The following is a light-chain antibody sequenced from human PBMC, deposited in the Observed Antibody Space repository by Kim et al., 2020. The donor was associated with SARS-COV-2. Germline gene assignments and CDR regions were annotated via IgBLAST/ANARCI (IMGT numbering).Light chain of an antibody. Sequence: GEKVIISCPGGSSNIGRNYVSWYQQLPGTAPKLLIYEDINRPSWIPDRFSGSKSGTSATLAITGLQTGDEAEYFCGTWDTSLSAGVFGTGTKVTVL. CDR3: GTWDTSLSAGV. CDR2: EDI. CDR1: SSNIGRNY. V-gene: IGLV1-51*02. J-gene: IGLJ1*01.